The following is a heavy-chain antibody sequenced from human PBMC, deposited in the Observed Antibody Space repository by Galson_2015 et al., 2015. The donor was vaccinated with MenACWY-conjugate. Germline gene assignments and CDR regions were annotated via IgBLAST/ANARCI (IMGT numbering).Heavy chain of an antibody. Sequence: SLRLSCAVSGFTFPNAVIHWIRQAPGKGLEWISAVTGNADDITYADSVKGRSTVYRDNSKNTVYLKIHSLRGADSALCYCAILGVRESYSGVDFWGQGTTVTVSS. J-gene: IGHJ6*02. CDR2: VTGNADDI. CDR1: GFTFPNAV. V-gene: IGHV3-23*01. CDR3: AILGVRESYSGVDF. D-gene: IGHD3-10*01.